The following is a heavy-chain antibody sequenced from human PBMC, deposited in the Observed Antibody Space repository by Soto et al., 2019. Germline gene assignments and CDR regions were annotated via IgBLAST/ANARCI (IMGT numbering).Heavy chain of an antibody. V-gene: IGHV3-23*01. Sequence: GGSLRLSCAASGFTFSSYAMSWVRQAPGKGLEWVSAISGSGGSTYYADSVKGRFTISRDNSKNTLYLQMNSLRAEDTAVYYCAKDRAKRYYDILTGYYNTPAIFDYWGQGTLVTVSS. D-gene: IGHD3-9*01. CDR1: GFTFSSYA. J-gene: IGHJ4*02. CDR3: AKDRAKRYYDILTGYYNTPAIFDY. CDR2: ISGSGGST.